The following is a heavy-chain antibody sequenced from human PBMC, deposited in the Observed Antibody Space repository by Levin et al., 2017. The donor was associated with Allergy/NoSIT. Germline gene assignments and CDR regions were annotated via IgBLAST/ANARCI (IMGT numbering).Heavy chain of an antibody. CDR3: TTYHREDYSDASGDYYINSFVY. J-gene: IGHJ4*02. CDR2: IKNKADGETT. V-gene: IGHV3-15*01. Sequence: GESLKISCAASGLTFSKAYMSWVRQAPGKGLEWVGRIKNKADGETTDYAAPVKGRFTISRDDSKKTVYLQMNSLKTEDTAVYYCTTYHREDYSDASGDYYINSFVYWGRGTLVTVSS. D-gene: IGHD3-22*01. CDR1: GLTFSKAY.